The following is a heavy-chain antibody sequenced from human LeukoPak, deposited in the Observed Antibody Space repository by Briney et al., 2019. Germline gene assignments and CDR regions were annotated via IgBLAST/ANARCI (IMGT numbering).Heavy chain of an antibody. D-gene: IGHD3-16*01. V-gene: IGHV4-34*01. CDR2: ISHSGST. CDR3: ARVGEGDGH. J-gene: IGHJ4*02. Sequence: PSETLSLTCAVYGGSFSGYYWSWIRQPPGKGLEWIGEISHSGSTNYNPSLKSRVTISVDTSKNQFSLKLISVTVADTAVYYCARVGEGDGHWGQGTLVTVSS. CDR1: GGSFSGYY.